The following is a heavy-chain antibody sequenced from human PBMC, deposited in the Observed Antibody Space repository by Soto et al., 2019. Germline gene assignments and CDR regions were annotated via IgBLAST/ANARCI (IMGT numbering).Heavy chain of an antibody. D-gene: IGHD1-7*01. CDR2: IYYSGST. J-gene: IGHJ4*02. Sequence: PSVTLSVTCTVSGGTISSGGCYWGWIRQHPGKGLEWIGYIYYSGSTYYNPSLKSRVTISVDTSKNQFSLKLSSVTAADTAVYYCARTGETGTMDYWGQGTLVTVSS. CDR3: ARTGETGTMDY. V-gene: IGHV4-31*03. CDR1: GGTISSGGCY.